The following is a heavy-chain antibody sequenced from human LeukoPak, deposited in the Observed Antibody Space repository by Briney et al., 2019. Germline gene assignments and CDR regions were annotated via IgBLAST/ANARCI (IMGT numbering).Heavy chain of an antibody. CDR1: GFTFSTYG. D-gene: IGHD3-10*01. CDR3: ARGWFGEPMGDY. Sequence: PGGSLRLSCAASGFTFSTYGMHWVRQAPGKGLEWVAVIWYDGSNKYYADSVKGRFTISRDNSKNTLYLQMNSLRAEDTAVYYCARGWFGEPMGDYWGQGTLVTVSS. J-gene: IGHJ4*02. CDR2: IWYDGSNK. V-gene: IGHV3-33*01.